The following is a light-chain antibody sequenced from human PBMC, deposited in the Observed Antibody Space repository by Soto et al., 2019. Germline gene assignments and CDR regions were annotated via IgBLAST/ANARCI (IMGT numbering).Light chain of an antibody. CDR3: QQASSFPFT. CDR1: QVISSW. J-gene: IGKJ4*01. Sequence: DIQMTQSPSSVSASVGDRVTITCRASQVISSWLVWYQQKPGKAPKLLIYKASTLQSGVPSRFSGSASGTEFTLTISSLQPGDFATYYCQQASSFPFTFGGGTEVEIK. V-gene: IGKV1-12*01. CDR2: KAS.